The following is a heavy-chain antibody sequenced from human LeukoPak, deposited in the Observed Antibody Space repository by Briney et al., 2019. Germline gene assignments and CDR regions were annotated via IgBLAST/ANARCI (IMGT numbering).Heavy chain of an antibody. J-gene: IGHJ4*02. CDR1: GFPFSSYG. Sequence: AGRSLRLSCAASGFPFSSYGMNWVRQAPGKGLEWVSIIYYGGNTFYADSVKGRFTISRDNSKNTLYLQINNLRAEDTAVYYCAALSGEGVKIGFDHWGQGAPVVVSS. D-gene: IGHD3-10*01. V-gene: IGHV3-66*01. CDR3: AALSGEGVKIGFDH. CDR2: IYYGGNT.